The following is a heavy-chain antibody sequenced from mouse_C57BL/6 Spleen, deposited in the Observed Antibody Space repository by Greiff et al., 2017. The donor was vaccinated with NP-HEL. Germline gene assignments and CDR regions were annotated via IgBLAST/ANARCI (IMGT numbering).Heavy chain of an antibody. CDR2: ISDGGSYT. CDR1: GFTFSSYA. D-gene: IGHD1-1*01. Sequence: VQLKESGGGLVKPGGSLKLSCAASGFTFSSYAMSWVRQTPEKRLEWVATISDGGSYTYYPDNVKGRFTISRDNAKNNLYLQMSHLKSEDTAMYYCARRFITTVVAYGGAMDYWGQGTSVTVSS. V-gene: IGHV5-4*01. J-gene: IGHJ4*01. CDR3: ARRFITTVVAYGGAMDY.